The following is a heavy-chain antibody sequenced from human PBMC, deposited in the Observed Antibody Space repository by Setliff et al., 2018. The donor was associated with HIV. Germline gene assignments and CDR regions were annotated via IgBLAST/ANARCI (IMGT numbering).Heavy chain of an antibody. V-gene: IGHV7-4-1*02. CDR2: INTNTGSP. J-gene: IGHJ3*02. D-gene: IGHD3-16*01. Sequence: ASVKVSCKASGYTFNNCALYWVRQAPGKGFEWMGWINTNTGSPTYAQGFTRRFVFSLDPSVRTAYLQITGLKAEDTAVDYCARGADRMQVWSRFPFDIWGQVTTVTVSS. CDR3: ARGADRMQVWSRFPFDI. CDR1: GYTFNNCA.